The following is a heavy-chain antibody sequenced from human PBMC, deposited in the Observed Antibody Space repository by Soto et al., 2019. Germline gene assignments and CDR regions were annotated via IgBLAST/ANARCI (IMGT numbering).Heavy chain of an antibody. CDR2: INPSGGST. Sequence: EASVKVSCKASGYTFTSYYMHWVRQAPGQGLEWMGIINPSGGSTSYAQKFQGRVTMTRDTSTSTVYMKLSNLRPDDTAVYYCAREWSAAGHFYGMDVWGQGTTVTVSS. V-gene: IGHV1-46*01. CDR3: AREWSAAGHFYGMDV. CDR1: GYTFTSYY. D-gene: IGHD6-13*01. J-gene: IGHJ6*02.